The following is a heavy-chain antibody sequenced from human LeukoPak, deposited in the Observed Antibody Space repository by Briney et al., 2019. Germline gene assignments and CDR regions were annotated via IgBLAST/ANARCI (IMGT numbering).Heavy chain of an antibody. CDR1: GYTFTGYY. D-gene: IGHD5-18*01. Sequence: ASVKVSCKASGYTFTGYYMHWVRQAPGQGLEWMGWINPNSGGTNYAQKFQGRVTMTRDTSISTAYMELSRLRSDDTAVYYCASTYVGGYSYGRFDYWGQGTLVTVSS. J-gene: IGHJ4*02. CDR2: INPNSGGT. CDR3: ASTYVGGYSYGRFDY. V-gene: IGHV1-2*02.